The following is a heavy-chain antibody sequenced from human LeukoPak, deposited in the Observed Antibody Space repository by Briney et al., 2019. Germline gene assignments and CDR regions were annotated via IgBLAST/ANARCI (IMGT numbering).Heavy chain of an antibody. CDR3: ARGGGRVVLMVYATRPNWFDP. J-gene: IGHJ5*02. CDR2: INHSGST. Sequence: SETLSLTCAVYGGSFSGYYWSWIRQPPGKGLEWIGEINHSGSTNYSPSLKSRVTISVDTFKNQFSLKLSSVTAADTAVYYCARGGGRVVLMVYATRPNWFDPWGQGTLVTVSS. CDR1: GGSFSGYY. V-gene: IGHV4-34*01. D-gene: IGHD2-8*01.